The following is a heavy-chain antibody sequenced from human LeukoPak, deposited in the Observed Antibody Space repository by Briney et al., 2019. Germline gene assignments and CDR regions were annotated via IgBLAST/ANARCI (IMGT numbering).Heavy chain of an antibody. D-gene: IGHD3-10*01. V-gene: IGHV4-31*03. CDR3: ARYYYGSGSYPDAYYYYGMDV. CDR1: GGSISSGGYY. CDR2: IYYSGST. J-gene: IGHJ6*04. Sequence: SETLSLTCTVSGGSISSGGYYWSWIRQHPGKGLGWIGYIYYSGSTYYNPSLKSRVTISVDTSKNQFSLKLSSVTAADTAVYYCARYYYGSGSYPDAYYYYGMDVWGKGTTVTVSS.